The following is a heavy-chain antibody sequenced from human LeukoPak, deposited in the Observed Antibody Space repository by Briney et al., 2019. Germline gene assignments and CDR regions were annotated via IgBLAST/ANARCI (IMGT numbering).Heavy chain of an antibody. CDR1: GYTFTNYG. J-gene: IGHJ6*03. CDR3: ARGRQWLGSDTYYYYYMDV. D-gene: IGHD6-19*01. CDR2: MNPNSGNT. V-gene: IGHV1-8*03. Sequence: ASVKVSCKASGYTFTNYGINWVRQATGQGLEWMGWMNPNSGNTGYAQKFQGRVTITRNTSISTAYMELSSLRSEDTAVYYCARGRQWLGSDTYYYYYMDVWGKGTTVTVSS.